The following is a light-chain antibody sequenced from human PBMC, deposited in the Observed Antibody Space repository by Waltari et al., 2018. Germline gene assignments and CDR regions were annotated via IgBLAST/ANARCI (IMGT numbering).Light chain of an antibody. V-gene: IGLV2-8*01. CDR1: SSHLGACAY. J-gene: IGLJ2*01. Sequence: QSALTQPPPAPGPPGQSVTISCPATSSHLGACAYVPSYQQHPGKAPKLIIFEVNKWPSGVLDRFSGSKSGNTASLTISGLQPEDEAYYYCSSYAGSNNFVVFGGGTKLTVL. CDR3: SSYAGSNNFVV. CDR2: EVN.